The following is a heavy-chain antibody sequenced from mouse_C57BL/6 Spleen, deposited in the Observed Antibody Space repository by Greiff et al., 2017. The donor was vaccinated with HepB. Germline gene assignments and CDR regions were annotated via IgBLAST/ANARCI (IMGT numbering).Heavy chain of an antibody. D-gene: IGHD4-1*01. CDR1: GYTFTSYW. CDR2: IDPSDSYT. Sequence: QVHVKQPGAELVMPGASVKLSCKASGYTFTSYWMHWVKQRPGQGLEWIGEIDPSDSYTNYNQKFKGKSTLTVDKSSSTAYMQLSSLTSEDSAVYYCARSNWGEDYWGQGTTLTVSS. V-gene: IGHV1-69*01. CDR3: ARSNWGEDY. J-gene: IGHJ2*01.